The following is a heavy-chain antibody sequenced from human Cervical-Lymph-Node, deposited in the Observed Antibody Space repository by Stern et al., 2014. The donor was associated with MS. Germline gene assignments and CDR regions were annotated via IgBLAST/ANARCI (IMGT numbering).Heavy chain of an antibody. J-gene: IGHJ4*02. CDR3: ARNVGDTTLGH. CDR1: GGTLRSYV. D-gene: IGHD3-16*01. V-gene: IGHV1-69*01. CDR2: SIPIFETA. Sequence: VQLLQSGAEVKKSGSSVKVSCKASGGTLRSYVITWARQASGQGPEWMGDSIPIFETATYAQQFQGRVTITADEYTSTGYMELSSLRSEDTAVYYCARNVGDTTLGHWGQGSQVILSS.